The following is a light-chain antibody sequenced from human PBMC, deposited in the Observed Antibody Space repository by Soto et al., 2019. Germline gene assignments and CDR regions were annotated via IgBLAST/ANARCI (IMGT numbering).Light chain of an antibody. J-gene: IGKJ1*01. CDR1: QSVSSN. CDR3: QQYNNWPRRT. CDR2: GAS. V-gene: IGKV3-15*01. Sequence: EFVLTQSPGTLSLSPGERATLSCRASQSVSSNLAWYQQKPGQAPRLLIYGASTRATGIPARFSGSGSGTEFTLTISSLQSEDFAVYYCQQYNNWPRRTFGQGTKVDIK.